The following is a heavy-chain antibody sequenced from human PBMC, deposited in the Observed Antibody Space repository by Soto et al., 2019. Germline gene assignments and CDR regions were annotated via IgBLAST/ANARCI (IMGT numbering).Heavy chain of an antibody. J-gene: IGHJ5*02. D-gene: IGHD3-22*01. Sequence: KTSETLSLTCTVSGGSVSSGSDYWSWIRQPPGKGLEWIGYIYYSGSTNYNPSLKSRVTISVDTSKNQFSLKLSSVTAADTAVYYCARGYYDSSGYYRKYNWFDPWGQGTLVTVSS. CDR1: GGSVSSGSDY. CDR3: ARGYYDSSGYYRKYNWFDP. V-gene: IGHV4-61*01. CDR2: IYYSGST.